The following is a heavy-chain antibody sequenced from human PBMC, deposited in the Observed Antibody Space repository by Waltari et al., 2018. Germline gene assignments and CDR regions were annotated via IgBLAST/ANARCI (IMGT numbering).Heavy chain of an antibody. CDR2: IMPIFGTE. J-gene: IGHJ4*02. V-gene: IGHV1-69*08. Sequence: QVQLVQSGAEVKKPGSSVKVSCKASGGTFSSYAISWVRTAPGQGLEWMGRIMPIFGTEKFAQKIQGRVTITADKSTSTAYMELSSVTAADTAVYYCARAPTSWAFDYWGQGTLVTVSS. D-gene: IGHD2-2*01. CDR3: ARAPTSWAFDY. CDR1: GGTFSSYA.